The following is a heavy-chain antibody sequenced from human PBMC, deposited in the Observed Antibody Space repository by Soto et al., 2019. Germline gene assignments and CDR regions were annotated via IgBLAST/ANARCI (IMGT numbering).Heavy chain of an antibody. D-gene: IGHD6-13*01. Sequence: QITLKESGPALVKPTQTLTLTCTLSGVSFSTSGVSVAWIRQPPGKALEWLALIYWNDDKRYSPSLKSRLTITKDTSKKQVVLRMTDMDPVDTATYNCAHRPPSGLNSSWTYAYWAQGILITVSS. CDR1: GVSFSTSGVS. V-gene: IGHV2-5*01. CDR3: AHRPPSGLNSSWTYAY. CDR2: IYWNDDK. J-gene: IGHJ1*01.